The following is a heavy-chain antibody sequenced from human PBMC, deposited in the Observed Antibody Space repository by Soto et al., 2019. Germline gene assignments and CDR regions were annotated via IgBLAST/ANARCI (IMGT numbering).Heavy chain of an antibody. Sequence: SETLSLTCTVSVDSITTYYCSCVRHPSGKGLEWIGRIDASGNTNYNPSLNSRVTMSIDTSKKQFSLKLTSVTAADTAIYYCARYSNNWFQTEGMDVWGQGTTVTVSS. CDR1: VDSITTYY. D-gene: IGHD6-13*01. J-gene: IGHJ6*02. V-gene: IGHV4-4*07. CDR2: IDASGNT. CDR3: ARYSNNWFQTEGMDV.